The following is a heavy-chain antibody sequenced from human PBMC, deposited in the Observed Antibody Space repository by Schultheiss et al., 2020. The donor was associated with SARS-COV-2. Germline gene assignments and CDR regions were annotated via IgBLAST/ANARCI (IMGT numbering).Heavy chain of an antibody. V-gene: IGHV3-23*01. CDR2: ISGSGGST. Sequence: GGSLRLSCAASGFTFSSYAMHWVRQAPGKGLQWVSAISGSGGSTYYADSVKGRFTISRDNSKNTLYLQMNSLRAEDTAVYYCARDTDYGDTLDNWFDPWGQGTLVTVSS. D-gene: IGHD4-17*01. CDR1: GFTFSSYA. J-gene: IGHJ5*02. CDR3: ARDTDYGDTLDNWFDP.